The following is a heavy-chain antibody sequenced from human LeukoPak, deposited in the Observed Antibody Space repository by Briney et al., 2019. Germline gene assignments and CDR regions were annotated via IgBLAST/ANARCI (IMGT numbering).Heavy chain of an antibody. Sequence: PGGSLRLSCAASGFTFSSYAMRWVRQAPGKGLEWVAVISYDGSNKYYADSVKGRFTISRDNSKNTLYLQMNSLRAEDTAVYYCARAPDYGDYYYYGMDVWGQGTTVTVSS. D-gene: IGHD4-17*01. V-gene: IGHV3-30-3*01. CDR2: ISYDGSNK. J-gene: IGHJ6*02. CDR3: ARAPDYGDYYYYGMDV. CDR1: GFTFSSYA.